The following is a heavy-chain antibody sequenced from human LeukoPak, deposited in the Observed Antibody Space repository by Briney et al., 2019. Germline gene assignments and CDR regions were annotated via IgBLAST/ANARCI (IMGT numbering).Heavy chain of an antibody. V-gene: IGHV4-39*01. CDR2: IYYSGST. CDR1: GGSISSSSYY. Sequence: SETLSLTCTVSGGSISSSSYYWGWIRQPPGKGLEWIGSIYYSGSTYYNPSLKSRVTISVDTSKNQFSLKLSSVTAADTAVYYCASPFPGYCSGGSCPKTYYYYGMDVWGQGTTVTVSS. J-gene: IGHJ6*02. D-gene: IGHD2-15*01. CDR3: ASPFPGYCSGGSCPKTYYYYGMDV.